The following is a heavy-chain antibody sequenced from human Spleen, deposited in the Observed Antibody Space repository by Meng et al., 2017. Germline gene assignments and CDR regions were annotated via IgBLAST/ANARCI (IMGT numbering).Heavy chain of an antibody. J-gene: IGHJ5*02. CDR3: VRSSGWVRTGFDP. CDR1: GGSISTSGYY. CDR2: IGHSGFT. Sequence: QPQLQESGPGLVRPSGALSLTWSVSGGSISTSGYYWGWIRQPPGKGLEWIGSIGHSGFTYYTPSLKSRVTVSIDTSRNQFSLWLTSVTAADTAVYYCVRSSGWVRTGFDPWGQGTLVTVSS. D-gene: IGHD6-19*01. V-gene: IGHV4-39*01.